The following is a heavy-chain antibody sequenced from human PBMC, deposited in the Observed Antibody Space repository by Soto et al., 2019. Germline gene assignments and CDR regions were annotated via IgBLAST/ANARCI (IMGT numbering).Heavy chain of an antibody. D-gene: IGHD2-15*01. J-gene: IGHJ4*02. V-gene: IGHV4-59*01. Sequence: SETLSLTCTVSGGSISGYYWNWIRQPPGKGLEWIGYINYSGSTNYNPSLKSRVSISVDTSKNQFSLNLNSVTAVDTAVYYCASGYFSFVYWGQGTLVTVSS. CDR3: ASGYFSFVY. CDR1: GGSISGYY. CDR2: INYSGST.